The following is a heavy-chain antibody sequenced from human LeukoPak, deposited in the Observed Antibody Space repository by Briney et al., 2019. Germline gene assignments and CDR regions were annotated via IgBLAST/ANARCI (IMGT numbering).Heavy chain of an antibody. Sequence: GGSLRLSCEASGFTFTSSGMHWVRQAPGKGLEWVAVISYDGSNKYYADSVKGRFTISRDNSKNTLYLQMNSLRAEDMAVYYCAKDSPAGDGYLDYWGQGTLVTVSS. J-gene: IGHJ4*02. V-gene: IGHV3-30*18. CDR2: ISYDGSNK. CDR3: AKDSPAGDGYLDY. D-gene: IGHD2-21*01. CDR1: GFTFTSSG.